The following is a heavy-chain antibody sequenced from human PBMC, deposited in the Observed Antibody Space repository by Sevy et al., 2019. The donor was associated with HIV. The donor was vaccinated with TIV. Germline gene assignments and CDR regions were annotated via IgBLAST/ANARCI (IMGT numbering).Heavy chain of an antibody. V-gene: IGHV4-59*01. CDR2: IYYSGRT. Sequence: SETLSLTCSVSGDSISGYYWSWIRQPPGKGLEWIGYIYYSGRTDYNPSLKSRVTISADTSKNQFSLKLNSVTAAGTAVYYCARPYSNFYYAMDVWGQGTTVTVSS. J-gene: IGHJ6*02. CDR3: ARPYSNFYYAMDV. CDR1: GDSISGYY. D-gene: IGHD3-3*02.